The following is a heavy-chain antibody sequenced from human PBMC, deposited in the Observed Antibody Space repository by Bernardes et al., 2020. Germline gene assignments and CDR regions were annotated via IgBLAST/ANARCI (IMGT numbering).Heavy chain of an antibody. CDR3: ARFGDYIYRYIDV. V-gene: IGHV4-59*01. Sequence: SETLSLTCTVSGGSISSYYWSWIRQPPGKGLEWIGHIYYTGSTYYNPSLKSRVTISVDTSKNQFSLRLSSLTAADTAVYYCARFGDYIYRYIDVWGKGTTVTVSS. D-gene: IGHD4-17*01. J-gene: IGHJ6*03. CDR1: GGSISSYY. CDR2: IYYTGST.